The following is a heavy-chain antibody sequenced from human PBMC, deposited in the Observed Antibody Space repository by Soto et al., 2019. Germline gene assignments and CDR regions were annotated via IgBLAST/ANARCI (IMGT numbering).Heavy chain of an antibody. CDR2: INGDGSTI. V-gene: IGHV3-74*01. CDR1: GFTFSNSW. Sequence: EVQLVESGGGLVQPGGSLRLSCAASGFTFSNSWIHWVRQAPGKGLVWVSRINGDGSTINYADSVKGRFTISRDNAKNTLYLQLNSLRDENTAVYYCVTGGYSGAGGYYFDCWGQGTLVNVSS. CDR3: VTGGYSGAGGYYFDC. J-gene: IGHJ4*02. D-gene: IGHD5-12*01.